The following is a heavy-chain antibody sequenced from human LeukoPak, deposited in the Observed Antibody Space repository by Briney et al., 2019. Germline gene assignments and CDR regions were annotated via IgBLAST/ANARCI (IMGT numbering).Heavy chain of an antibody. CDR2: IKQDGSEK. CDR3: ARDLGQYYDTSDNWFDP. CDR1: GFTFSSYW. Sequence: GGSLILSCAASGFTFSSYWMSWVRQAPGKGLEWVANIKQDGSEKYYVDSVKGRFTVSRDNAKNSLYLQMNSLRAEDTAVYYCARDLGQYYDTSDNWFDPWGQGTLVTVSS. D-gene: IGHD3-22*01. J-gene: IGHJ5*02. V-gene: IGHV3-7*01.